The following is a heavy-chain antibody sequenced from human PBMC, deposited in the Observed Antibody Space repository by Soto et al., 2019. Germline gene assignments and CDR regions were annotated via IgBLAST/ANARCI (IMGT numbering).Heavy chain of an antibody. CDR2: INHSGVS. CDR1: GGSFSGYY. J-gene: IGHJ5*02. Sequence: PSETLSLTCAVYGGSFSGYYWTWIRQPPGKGLEWIGEINHSGVSNYNPSLKSRVTISVDTSKNQFSLMLSSVTAADTAVYYCARCANWFDPWGQGTLVTVSS. CDR3: ARCANWFDP. V-gene: IGHV4-34*01.